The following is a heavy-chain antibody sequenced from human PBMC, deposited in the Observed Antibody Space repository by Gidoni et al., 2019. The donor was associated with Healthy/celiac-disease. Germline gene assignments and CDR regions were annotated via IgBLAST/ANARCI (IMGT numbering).Heavy chain of an antibody. CDR2: INHSGST. D-gene: IGHD3-22*01. J-gene: IGHJ4*02. CDR1: GGSFSGYY. V-gene: IGHV4-34*01. Sequence: QVQLQQWGAGLLKPSETLSLTCAVYGGSFSGYYWSWIRQPPGKGLEWIGEINHSGSTNYNPSLKSRVTISVDTSKNQFSLKLSSVTAADTAVYYCARGGRRYYYDSSGYYYGYWGQGTLVTVSS. CDR3: ARGGRRYYYDSSGYYYGY.